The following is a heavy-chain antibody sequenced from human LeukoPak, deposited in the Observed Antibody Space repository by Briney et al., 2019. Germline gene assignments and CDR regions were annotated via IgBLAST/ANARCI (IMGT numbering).Heavy chain of an antibody. CDR1: GFTFSSYA. CDR2: ISGSGGST. V-gene: IGHV3-23*01. J-gene: IGHJ5*02. CDR3: AKDVELAPENWFDP. Sequence: GGSLRLPCAASGFTFSSYAMSWVRQAPGKGLEWVSAISGSGGSTYYADSVKGRFTISRDNSKNTLYLQMNSLRAEDTAVYYCAKDVELAPENWFDPWGQGTLVTVSS. D-gene: IGHD1-14*01.